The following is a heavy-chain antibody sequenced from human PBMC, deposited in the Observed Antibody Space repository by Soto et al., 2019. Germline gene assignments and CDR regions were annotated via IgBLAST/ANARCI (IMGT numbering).Heavy chain of an antibody. CDR1: GYAFTNYW. J-gene: IGHJ6*02. V-gene: IGHV5-51*01. CDR3: AASIFYYGMDV. Sequence: GASLKISCKGSGYAFTNYWIGWVRQMPGKGPEWMGIIYPGDSDTKYNPSFQGQVTISADKSITTTYLQWSSLKASDTAIYYCAASIFYYGMDVWGQGTTVTV. CDR2: IYPGDSDT.